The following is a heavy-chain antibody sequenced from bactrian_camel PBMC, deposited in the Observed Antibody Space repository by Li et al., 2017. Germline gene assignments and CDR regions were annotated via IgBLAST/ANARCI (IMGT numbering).Heavy chain of an antibody. CDR3: AAAEGEFDEYGPMYSFPEFYN. CDR1: GYNYRDHC. CDR2: IYTGDGSP. V-gene: IGHV3S1*01. Sequence: HVQLVESGGGSVQAGGSLRLSCAVSVASGYNYRDHCMGWFRQVLGKEREGVATIYTGDGSPYYGDSVKGRFTISQDYAKKTVYLQMSSLKPEDSAMYFCAAAEGEFDEYGPMYSFPEFYNWGQGTQVTVS. D-gene: IGHD3*01. J-gene: IGHJ4*01.